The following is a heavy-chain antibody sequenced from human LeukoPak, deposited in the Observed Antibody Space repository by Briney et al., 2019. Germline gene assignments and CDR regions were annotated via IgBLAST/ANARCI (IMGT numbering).Heavy chain of an antibody. Sequence: PSETLSPTCTVSGVSISSYYWSWIRQSPGKGLEWIGYIYHSGSTNYNPSLESRVPISLDTSKNQFSLKLTPVTAADTAVYYCARGSSGRDIWGQGTLVTVSS. CDR2: IYHSGST. J-gene: IGHJ4*02. D-gene: IGHD6-19*01. V-gene: IGHV4-59*01. CDR1: GVSISSYY. CDR3: ARGSSGRDI.